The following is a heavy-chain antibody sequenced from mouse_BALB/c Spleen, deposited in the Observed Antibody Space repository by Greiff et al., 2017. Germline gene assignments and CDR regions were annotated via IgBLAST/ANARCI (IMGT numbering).Heavy chain of an antibody. CDR3: ASAGTGEGYFDV. D-gene: IGHD4-1*01. CDR1: GYSITSDYA. Sequence: EVQLVESGPGLVKPSQSLSLTCTVTGYSITSDYAWNWIRQFPGNKLEWMGYISYSGSTSYNPSLKSRISITRDTSKNQFFLQLNSVTTEDTATYYCASAGTGEGYFDVWGAGTLVTVS. CDR2: ISYSGST. V-gene: IGHV3-2*02. J-gene: IGHJ1*01.